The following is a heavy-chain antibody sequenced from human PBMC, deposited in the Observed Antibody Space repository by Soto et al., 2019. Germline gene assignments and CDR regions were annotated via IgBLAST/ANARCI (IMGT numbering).Heavy chain of an antibody. J-gene: IGHJ4*02. CDR2: ISTYNGNP. D-gene: IGHD1-7*01. CDR3: AIGRTRALEY. V-gene: IGHV1-18*01. Sequence: QIQLVQSGAEVKKPGASVKVSCKASGYIFTSQGISWVRQAPGQGLEWMGWISTYNGNPNYAQKLQGRVTMTTNTSTTTAFLELRSLTSDDTAVYYCAIGRTRALEYWGQGTPVIVSS. CDR1: GYIFTSQG.